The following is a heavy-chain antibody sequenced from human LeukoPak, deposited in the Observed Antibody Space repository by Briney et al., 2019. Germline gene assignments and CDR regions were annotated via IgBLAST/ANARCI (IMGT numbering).Heavy chain of an antibody. D-gene: IGHD4-23*01. Sequence: GASVKVSCKASEYTFTGYYMHWVRQAPGQGLEWMGWINPNSGGTHYAPKFQGRVTMTRDTSISTAYMELSRLRSDDTAVYYCARGYGGKSADYWGQGTLVTVSS. CDR2: INPNSGGT. CDR1: EYTFTGYY. CDR3: ARGYGGKSADY. J-gene: IGHJ4*02. V-gene: IGHV1-2*02.